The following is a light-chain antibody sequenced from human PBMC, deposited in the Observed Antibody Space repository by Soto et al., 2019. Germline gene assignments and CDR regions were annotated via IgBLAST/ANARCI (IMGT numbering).Light chain of an antibody. V-gene: IGLV2-11*01. CDR2: DVN. J-gene: IGLJ2*01. CDR1: SSDVGAYYY. Sequence: QSVLTQPRSVSGSPGQSVTISCAGTSSDVGAYYYVSWYQQHPGKAPKLMLYDVNERPSGVPDRFSGFKSGNTASLTISGLQAEDEADYYCCSYAGGYTHVVFGGGTKLTVL. CDR3: CSYAGGYTHVV.